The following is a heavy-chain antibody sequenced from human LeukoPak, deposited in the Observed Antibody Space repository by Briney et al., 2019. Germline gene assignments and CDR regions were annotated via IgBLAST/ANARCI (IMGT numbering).Heavy chain of an antibody. V-gene: IGHV4-30-2*06. J-gene: IGHJ3*02. CDR3: ARATGGHNYESWGVFDI. Sequence: SETLSLTCTVSGGSIGSGGYSWNWIRQSPGKDLEWIGYIYYSGTTYSNPSLKSRVTISLDRSKNQFSLKLSTVTAADTAVYYCARATGGHNYESWGVFDIWGQGTMVTVSS. CDR1: GGSIGSGGYS. CDR2: IYYSGTT. D-gene: IGHD5-18*01.